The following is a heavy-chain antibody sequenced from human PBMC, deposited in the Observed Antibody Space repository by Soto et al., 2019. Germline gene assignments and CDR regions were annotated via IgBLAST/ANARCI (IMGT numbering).Heavy chain of an antibody. Sequence: QVQLQESGPGLVKPSGTLSLTCAVSSGSISSSLWWTWVRQPPGKGLEWIGEIYDSGSANYNPSLRSRVTISIDKSKNQFSLRLSSVTAADTAVYFCARYGVSADYVGGAHYYYYMDVWGKGTTVTVSS. D-gene: IGHD4-17*01. CDR2: IYDSGSA. CDR1: SGSISSSLW. CDR3: ARYGVSADYVGGAHYYYYMDV. J-gene: IGHJ6*03. V-gene: IGHV4-4*02.